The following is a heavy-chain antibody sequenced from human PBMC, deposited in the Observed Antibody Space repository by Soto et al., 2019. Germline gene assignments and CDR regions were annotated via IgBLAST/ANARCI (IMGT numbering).Heavy chain of an antibody. V-gene: IGHV3-30*03. CDR3: AIGTVKRGANQPFDY. CDR1: GFTFSSYG. D-gene: IGHD1-26*01. Sequence: GGSLRLSCAASGFTFSSYGMHWVRQAPGKGLEWVAVISYDGSNKYYADSVKGRFTISRDNSKNTLYLQMNSLRAEDTAVYYCAIGTVKRGANQPFDYWGQGTLVTVSS. CDR2: ISYDGSNK. J-gene: IGHJ4*02.